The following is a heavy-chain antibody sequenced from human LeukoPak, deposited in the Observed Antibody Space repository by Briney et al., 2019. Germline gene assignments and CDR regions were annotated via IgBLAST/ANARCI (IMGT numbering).Heavy chain of an antibody. V-gene: IGHV3-21*01. CDR2: ISSSSSYI. D-gene: IGHD2-15*01. CDR3: ARDGDIVVVVAAFGMDV. J-gene: IGHJ6*02. CDR1: GFTFSSYS. Sequence: PGGSLRLSCAASGFTFSSYSMNWVRQAPGKGLEWVSSISSSSSYIYYADSVKGRFTISRDNAKNSLYLQMNSLRAEDTAVYYCARDGDIVVVVAAFGMDVWGQGTTVTVSS.